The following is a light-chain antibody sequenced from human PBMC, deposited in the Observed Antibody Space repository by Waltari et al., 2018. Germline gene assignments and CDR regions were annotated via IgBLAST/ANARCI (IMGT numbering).Light chain of an antibody. V-gene: IGLV2-23*02. CDR2: EVI. CDR3: CSYAGTDTVII. J-gene: IGLJ2*01. Sequence: QSALTQPAPVSGSPGQSITISCTGTRSDVGTYNFVSWYQQHPGKAPKLMIYEVIKRPSGVSNRFSGSKSGNTASLTISGLQDEDEADYYCCSYAGTDTVIIFGGGTKVTVL. CDR1: RSDVGTYNF.